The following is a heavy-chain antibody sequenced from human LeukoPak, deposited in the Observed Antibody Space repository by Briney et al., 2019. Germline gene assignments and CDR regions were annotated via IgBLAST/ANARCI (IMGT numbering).Heavy chain of an antibody. J-gene: IGHJ4*02. CDR2: IKSDGSTT. D-gene: IGHD5-18*01. CDR1: GFTFSSYW. Sequence: GGSLRLSCAASGFTFSSYWMHWVRQAPGKGLVWVSRIKSDGSTTTYADSVKGRFTISRDNAKNTLYLQMNSLRAEDTAVYYCARVVDTHFDYWGQGTLVTVCS. V-gene: IGHV3-74*01. CDR3: ARVVDTHFDY.